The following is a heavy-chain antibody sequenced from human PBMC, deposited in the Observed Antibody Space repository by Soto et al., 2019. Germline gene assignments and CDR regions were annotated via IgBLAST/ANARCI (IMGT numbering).Heavy chain of an antibody. J-gene: IGHJ4*02. CDR2: ISSSSDYI. V-gene: IGHV3-21*01. CDR3: ASSATSYRSGYYGLFDY. D-gene: IGHD3-22*01. Sequence: EVQLVETGGGLVKPGGSLRLSCAASGFTFSRESMNWVRQAPGKGLEWVSSISSSSDYIYYADSVKGRFTISRDNAKNSLYLQRTSLRAEDTAVYYCASSATSYRSGYYGLFDYCVQGTLVTVS. CDR1: GFTFSRES.